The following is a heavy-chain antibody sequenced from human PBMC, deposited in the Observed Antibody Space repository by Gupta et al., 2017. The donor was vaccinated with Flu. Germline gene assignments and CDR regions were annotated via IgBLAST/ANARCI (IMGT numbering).Heavy chain of an antibody. CDR3: AKVVAGTANFFDF. J-gene: IGHJ4*02. CDR2: ISYDGKNK. CDR1: GFLFSSYG. Sequence: QVHLVESGGGVVQPGRSLRLSCAASGFLFSSYGMHWVRQAPGKGLEWVAAISYDGKNKYYADSVKGRFTISRDISRNTLYLQMNSLRTEDTAVFYCAKVVAGTANFFDFWGQGTLVTVSS. V-gene: IGHV3-30*18. D-gene: IGHD6-19*01.